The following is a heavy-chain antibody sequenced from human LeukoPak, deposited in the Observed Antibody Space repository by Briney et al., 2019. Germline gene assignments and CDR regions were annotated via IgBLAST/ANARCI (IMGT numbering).Heavy chain of an antibody. CDR1: GGSFSRYY. CDR3: ARGPTISETGYFDY. CDR2: INHRGDT. V-gene: IGHV4-34*01. Sequence: SETLSLTCAVYGGSFSRYYWSWIRQSPGKGLEWIAEINHRGDTNYNPSVKTRVTISVDTSKNQFSLKVTSLTAADTAVYFCARGPTISETGYFDYWGQGTLVTVSS. D-gene: IGHD1-1*01. J-gene: IGHJ4*03.